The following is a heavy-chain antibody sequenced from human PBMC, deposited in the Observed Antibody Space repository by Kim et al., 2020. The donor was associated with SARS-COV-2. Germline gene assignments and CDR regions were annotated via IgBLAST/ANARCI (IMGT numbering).Heavy chain of an antibody. V-gene: IGHV3-23*01. CDR2: IRDNGRST. J-gene: IGHJ4*02. CDR3: ASVLHITIFGVVTGFAY. D-gene: IGHD3-3*01. CDR1: GFMFSNSD. Sequence: GGSLRLSCVASGFMFSNSDMSWVRQAPGKGLEWVAAIRDNGRSTYHADSVKGRFTISRDNSENTLYLQLNSLRAEDAAVYYCASVLHITIFGVVTGFAYWGQGTLVTVSS.